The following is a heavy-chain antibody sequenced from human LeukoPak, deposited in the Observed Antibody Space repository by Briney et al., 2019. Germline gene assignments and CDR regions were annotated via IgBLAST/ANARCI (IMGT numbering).Heavy chain of an antibody. CDR1: GYTFTSYG. CDR3: ARDQDIAARRSGNAFDI. V-gene: IGHV1-18*01. Sequence: ASVKVSCKASGYTFTSYGISWVRQAPGQGLEWMGWISAYNGNTNYAQKLQGRVTMTTDTSTSTAYMGLRSLRAEDTAVYYCARDQDIAARRSGNAFDIWGQGTMVTVSS. CDR2: ISAYNGNT. D-gene: IGHD6-6*01. J-gene: IGHJ3*02.